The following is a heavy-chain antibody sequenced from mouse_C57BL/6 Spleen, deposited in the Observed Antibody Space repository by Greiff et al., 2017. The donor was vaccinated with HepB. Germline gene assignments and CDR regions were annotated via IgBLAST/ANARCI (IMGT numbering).Heavy chain of an antibody. CDR2: IDPEDGET. D-gene: IGHD1-1*01. CDR3: ASSDPSPYYYGSSYGYFDV. CDR1: GFNIKDYY. V-gene: IGHV14-2*01. Sequence: EVQLQQSGAELVKPGASVKLSCTASGFNIKDYYMLWVKQRTEQGLAWIGRIDPEDGETKYAPKFQGKATITADTSTNTAYLQLSSLTSEDTAVYYCASSDPSPYYYGSSYGYFDVWGTGTTVTVSS. J-gene: IGHJ1*03.